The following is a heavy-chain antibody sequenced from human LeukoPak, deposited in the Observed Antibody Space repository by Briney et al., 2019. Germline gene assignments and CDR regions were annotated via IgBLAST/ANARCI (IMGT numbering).Heavy chain of an antibody. CDR2: IYYTEIT. V-gene: IGHV4-39*01. CDR1: GGSITSSNYY. D-gene: IGHD2-21*01. CDR3: ARRQGGGCFDY. J-gene: IGHJ4*02. Sequence: TSETLSLTCTVSGGSITSSNYYWGWIRQPPGKGLEWIATIYYTEITHYHPSLKSRVTISVDTSKNHFSLKLSSVTATDTAVYFCARRQGGGCFDYWGQGTLVSVSS.